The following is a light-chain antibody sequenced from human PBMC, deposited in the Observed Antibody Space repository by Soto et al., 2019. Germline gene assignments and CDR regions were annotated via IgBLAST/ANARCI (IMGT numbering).Light chain of an antibody. Sequence: QSVLTQPPSASGSPGQSVTISCTGASSDVGGYDFVSWYQQHPGKAPKLMIYDVTKRPSGVPDRFSGSKSGNTASLTVSGLQADDEADYYCSSYSGSSLTVAFGGGTKLTVL. CDR3: SSYSGSSLTVA. J-gene: IGLJ2*01. CDR2: DVT. CDR1: SSDVGGYDF. V-gene: IGLV2-8*01.